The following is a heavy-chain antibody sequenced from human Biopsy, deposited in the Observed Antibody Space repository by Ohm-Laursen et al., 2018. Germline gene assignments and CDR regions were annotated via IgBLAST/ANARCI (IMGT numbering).Heavy chain of an antibody. CDR3: TRGGYYYDSLAYYYWFDP. V-gene: IGHV1-2*02. D-gene: IGHD3-22*01. Sequence: ASVKVSCKASGYTFTGYHVHWVRQAPGQGLEWMGWINVKTGDTNYAQKFQGRVTMTRDTSISTAYVDLSSLRPDDTAVYYCTRGGYYYDSLAYYYWFDPWGQGTLVTVSS. CDR1: GYTFTGYH. J-gene: IGHJ5*02. CDR2: INVKTGDT.